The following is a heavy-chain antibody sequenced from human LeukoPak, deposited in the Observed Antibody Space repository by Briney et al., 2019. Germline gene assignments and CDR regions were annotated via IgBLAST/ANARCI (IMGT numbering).Heavy chain of an antibody. CDR2: IYHSGST. CDR3: ARGTVPNAFDI. CDR1: GYSISSGYY. J-gene: IGHJ3*02. Sequence: SETLSLTCAVSGYSISSGYYWGWIRQPPGKGLEWIGSIYHSGSTYYNPSLKSRVTMSVDTSKNQFSLKLSSVTAADTAVYFCARGTVPNAFDIWGQGTMVTVS. D-gene: IGHD1/OR15-1a*01. V-gene: IGHV4-38-2*01.